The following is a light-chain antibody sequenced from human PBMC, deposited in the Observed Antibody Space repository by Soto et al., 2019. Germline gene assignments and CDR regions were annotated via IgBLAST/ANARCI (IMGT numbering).Light chain of an antibody. CDR3: QQRSSCPLT. J-gene: IGKJ4*01. CDR2: EAS. Sequence: EIVLTQSPATLSLSPGGGATLACRASQSIRTYLAWDQKKPGQAPRLLIYEASYRATGIPARFSGSGSGTDFTLTISSLEHEDFAVYDCQQRSSCPLTFGGGTKVDIK. CDR1: QSIRTY. V-gene: IGKV3-11*01.